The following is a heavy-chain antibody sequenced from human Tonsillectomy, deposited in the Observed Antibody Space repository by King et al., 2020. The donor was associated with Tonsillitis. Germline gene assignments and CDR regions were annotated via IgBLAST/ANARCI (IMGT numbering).Heavy chain of an antibody. CDR1: GGSFSGYY. J-gene: IGHJ6*03. V-gene: IGHV4-34*01. CDR2: INHSGST. CDR3: ARGAPQGITGTPKNYYYMDV. Sequence: VQLPQWGAGLLKPSETLSLTCAVYGGSFSGYYWSWIRQPPGKGLEWIGEINHSGSTNYNPSLKSRVTISVDTSKNQFSLKLSSVTAADTAVYYCARGAPQGITGTPKNYYYMDVWGKGTTVTVSS. D-gene: IGHD1-20*01.